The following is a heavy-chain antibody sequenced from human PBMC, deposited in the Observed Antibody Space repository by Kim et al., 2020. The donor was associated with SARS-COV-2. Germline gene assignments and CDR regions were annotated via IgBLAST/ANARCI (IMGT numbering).Heavy chain of an antibody. CDR3: ASTPGRNRFGELWPDYYYYGMDV. D-gene: IGHD3-10*01. V-gene: IGHV3-48*02. J-gene: IGHJ6*02. CDR1: GFTFSSYS. Sequence: GGSLRLSCAASGFTFSSYSMNWVRQAPGKGLEWVSYISSSSSTIYYADSVKGRFTISRDNAKNSLYLQMNSLRDEDTAVYYCASTPGRNRFGELWPDYYYYGMDVWGQGTTVTVSS. CDR2: ISSSSSTI.